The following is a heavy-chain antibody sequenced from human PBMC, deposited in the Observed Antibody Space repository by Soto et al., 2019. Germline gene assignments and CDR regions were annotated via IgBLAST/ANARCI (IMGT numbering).Heavy chain of an antibody. J-gene: IGHJ2*01. V-gene: IGHV3-23*01. CDR2: ISGSGIIT. Sequence: DVQLLESGGGLVQPGGSLRLPCAASGFTFRSYAMSWVRQAPGKGLEWVSGISGSGIITHYADSVQGRFTVARDNSKTTLYLQMNSLRAGATAVYNCAKEPVGPDWSFALWRRGTLVTVSS. CDR1: GFTFRSYA. CDR3: AKEPVGPDWSFAL.